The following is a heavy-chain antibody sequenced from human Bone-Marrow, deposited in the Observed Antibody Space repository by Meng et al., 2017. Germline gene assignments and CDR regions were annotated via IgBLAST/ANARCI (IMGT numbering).Heavy chain of an antibody. D-gene: IGHD6-19*01. CDR2: INPSGGST. V-gene: IGHV1-46*01. CDR1: GYTFTGYY. J-gene: IGHJ6*02. CDR3: ARDLAQWLVLGDYYYYYGMDV. Sequence: ASVKVSCKASGYTFTGYYMHWVRQAPGQGLEWMGIINPSGGSTSYAQKFQGRVTMTRDTSTSTVYMELSSLRSEDTAVYYCARDLAQWLVLGDYYYYYGMDVWGQGTTVTVSS.